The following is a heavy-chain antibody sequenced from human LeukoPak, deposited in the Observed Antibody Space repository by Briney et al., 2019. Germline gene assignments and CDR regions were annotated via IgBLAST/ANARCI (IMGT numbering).Heavy chain of an antibody. Sequence: SETLSLTCTVSGGSISSGGYYWSWIRQHPGKGLEWIGYTYYSGSTYYNPSLKSRVTISVDTSKNQFSLKLSSVTAADTAVYYCARARARGYSSSWYFDYWGQGTLVTVSS. CDR3: ARARARGYSSSWYFDY. CDR1: GGSISSGGYY. CDR2: TYYSGST. D-gene: IGHD6-13*01. J-gene: IGHJ4*02. V-gene: IGHV4-31*03.